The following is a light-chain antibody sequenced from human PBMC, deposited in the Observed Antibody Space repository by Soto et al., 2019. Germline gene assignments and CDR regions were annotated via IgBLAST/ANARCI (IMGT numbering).Light chain of an antibody. J-gene: IGLJ1*01. V-gene: IGLV2-14*03. CDR1: SSYLGDYNY. CDR3: TSYKTTGTYV. CDR2: DVS. Sequence: QSVLTQPASVSGSPGQSITISCTGASSYLGDYNYVSWYQQHPGKAPKLMIYDVSSRPSGVSDRFSGSKSGNTASLTISGLQAEGEADYYCTSYKTTGTYVCATGTKVT.